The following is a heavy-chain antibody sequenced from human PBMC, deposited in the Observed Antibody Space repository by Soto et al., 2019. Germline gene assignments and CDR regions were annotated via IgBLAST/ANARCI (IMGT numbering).Heavy chain of an antibody. D-gene: IGHD6-19*01. CDR3: ARSVEGHFDY. CDR1: GFTFSVYS. V-gene: IGHV3-48*02. J-gene: IGHJ4*02. Sequence: EVQLVESGGDLVQREGSLRLSCVASGFTFSVYSMNWVRQAPGKGLEWFSYITSDTKTIKYADSVKGRFTISRDNAKNSVYLQMNSLRDEDTAVYYCARSVEGHFDYWGQGTGVTVSS. CDR2: ITSDTKTI.